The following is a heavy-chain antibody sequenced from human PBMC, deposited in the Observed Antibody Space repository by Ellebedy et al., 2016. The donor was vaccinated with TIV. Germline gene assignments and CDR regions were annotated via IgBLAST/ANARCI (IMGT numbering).Heavy chain of an antibody. CDR2: ISVYNGNT. J-gene: IGHJ5*02. V-gene: IGHV1-18*01. CDR1: GYTFTSYG. CDR3: ARVAGRYWFDP. D-gene: IGHD3-9*01. Sequence: AASVKVSCKASGYTFTSYGISWVRQAPGQGLEWMGWISVYNGNTNYAQKHQGRVTMTTDTSTSTAYMELRSLRSDDTAVYYCARVAGRYWFDPWGQGTLVTVSS.